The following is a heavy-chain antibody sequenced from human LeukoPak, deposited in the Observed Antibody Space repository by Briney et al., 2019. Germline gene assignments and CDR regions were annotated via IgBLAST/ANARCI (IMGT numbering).Heavy chain of an antibody. CDR3: ARGSKAAPGTFDY. V-gene: IGHV4-59*01. CDR1: GGSISSYY. D-gene: IGHD6-13*01. Sequence: SETLSLTCTVSGGSISSYYWSWIRQPPGKGLEWIGYIYYTGSTDYNPSLKSQVAISVDTSKNQFSLKLSSVTAADTAVYYCARGSKAAPGTFDYWGQGTLVTVSS. J-gene: IGHJ4*02. CDR2: IYYTGST.